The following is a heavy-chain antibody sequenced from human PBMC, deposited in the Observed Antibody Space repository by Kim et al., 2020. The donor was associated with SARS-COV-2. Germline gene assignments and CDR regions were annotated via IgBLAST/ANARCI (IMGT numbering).Heavy chain of an antibody. V-gene: IGHV4-34*01. Sequence: SETLSLTCAVYGGSFSGYYWSWIRQPPGKGLEWIGEINHSGSTNYNPSLKSRVTISVDTSKNQFSLKLSSVTAADTAVYYCARGIPGQQLVTPGGWFDPWGQGTLVTVSS. CDR2: INHSGST. D-gene: IGHD6-13*01. J-gene: IGHJ5*02. CDR1: GGSFSGYY. CDR3: ARGIPGQQLVTPGGWFDP.